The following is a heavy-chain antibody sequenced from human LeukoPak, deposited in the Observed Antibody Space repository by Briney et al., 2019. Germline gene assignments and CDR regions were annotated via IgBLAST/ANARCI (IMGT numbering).Heavy chain of an antibody. D-gene: IGHD5-18*01. CDR2: IKQDESEK. J-gene: IGHJ4*02. Sequence: GGSLRLSCAASGFTFSSYWMSWVRQAPGKGLEWVANIKQDESEKYYVDSVKGRFTISRDNAKNSLYLQMNNLRAEDAAVYYCAKVDTAMVHYFDYWGQGTLVTVSS. V-gene: IGHV3-7*03. CDR1: GFTFSSYW. CDR3: AKVDTAMVHYFDY.